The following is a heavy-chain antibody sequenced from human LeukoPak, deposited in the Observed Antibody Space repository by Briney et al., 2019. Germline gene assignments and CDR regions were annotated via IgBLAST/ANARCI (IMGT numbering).Heavy chain of an antibody. Sequence: GGSLRLSCAASGFTFSSYSMNWVRQAPGKGLEWVSSISSSSSYIHSADSVRGRFTISRDNAKNPLFLQMNSLRAEDTAVYYCARDEWGDAFDIWGQGTMVTVFS. CDR3: ARDEWGDAFDI. CDR1: GFTFSSYS. V-gene: IGHV3-21*01. J-gene: IGHJ3*02. CDR2: ISSSSSYI. D-gene: IGHD1-26*01.